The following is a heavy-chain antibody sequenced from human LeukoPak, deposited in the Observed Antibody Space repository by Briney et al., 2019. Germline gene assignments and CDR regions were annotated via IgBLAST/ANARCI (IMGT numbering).Heavy chain of an antibody. V-gene: IGHV3-48*01. D-gene: IGHD3-22*01. CDR3: ARDLSPRYDSSGYDY. J-gene: IGHJ4*02. CDR1: GFTFSSYS. CDR2: ISSGSSTT. Sequence: GGSLRLSCAASGFTFSSYSMNWVRQAPGKGLEWVSYISSGSSTTYYADSVKGRFTISRDNAKNSLYLQMNSLRAEDTAVYYCARDLSPRYDSSGYDYWGQGTLVTLCS.